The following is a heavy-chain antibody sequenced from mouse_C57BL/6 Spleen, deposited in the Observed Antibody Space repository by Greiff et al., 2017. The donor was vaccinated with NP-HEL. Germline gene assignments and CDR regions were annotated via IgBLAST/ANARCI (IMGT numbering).Heavy chain of an antibody. CDR1: GYSFTDSN. V-gene: IGHV1-39*01. CDR3: ARAHYEYPWCAY. CDR2: INPNYGTT. J-gene: IGHJ3*01. Sequence: VQLQQSGPELVKPGASVKISCKASGYSFTDSNMHWVKQSNGKSLEWIGVINPNYGTTSSNQKFKGKATLTVDQSSSTAYMQLTSLTSEDSAVYYCARAHYEYPWCAYWGQGTLVTVSA. D-gene: IGHD2-4*01.